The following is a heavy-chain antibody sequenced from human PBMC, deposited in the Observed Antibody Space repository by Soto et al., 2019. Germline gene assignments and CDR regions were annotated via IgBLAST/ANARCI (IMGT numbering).Heavy chain of an antibody. Sequence: SVTLSLTCTVSGGSISSYYWSWIRQPPGKGLEWIGYIYYSGSTNYNPSLKSRVTISVDTSKNQFSLKLSSVTAADTAVYYCARHDCSSTSCYVKRTYNWFDPWGQGTLVTVPS. CDR1: GGSISSYY. D-gene: IGHD2-2*01. CDR2: IYYSGST. J-gene: IGHJ5*02. V-gene: IGHV4-59*08. CDR3: ARHDCSSTSCYVKRTYNWFDP.